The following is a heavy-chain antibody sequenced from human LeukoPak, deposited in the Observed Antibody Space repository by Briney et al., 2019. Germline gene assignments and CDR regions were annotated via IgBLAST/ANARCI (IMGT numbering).Heavy chain of an antibody. CDR3: TTEYEGSGSAFDI. CDR2: IKSKADGGTT. Sequence: GGSLRLSCAASGFTFVNAWMSWVRQAPGKGLEWVGRIKSKADGGTTDYAAVVKGRFTISRDNSKNTLQMNSLKTEDTAVYYCTTEYEGSGSAFDIWGQGTVVTVSS. CDR1: GFTFVNAW. V-gene: IGHV3-15*01. J-gene: IGHJ3*02. D-gene: IGHD1-26*01.